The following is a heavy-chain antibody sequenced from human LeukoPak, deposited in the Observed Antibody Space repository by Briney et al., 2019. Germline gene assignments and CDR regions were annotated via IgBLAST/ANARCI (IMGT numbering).Heavy chain of an antibody. CDR1: GYTFTSYG. V-gene: IGHV1-18*01. CDR2: ISAYNGNT. D-gene: IGHD6-19*01. CDR3: ARDLGSGWYGGVGY. Sequence: ASVKVSCKASGYTFTSYGISWVRQAPGQGLEWMGWISAYNGNTNYAQKLQGRVTMTTDTSTSTAYMELRSLRSDDTAVYYCARDLGSGWYGGVGYWGQGTLVTVSS. J-gene: IGHJ4*02.